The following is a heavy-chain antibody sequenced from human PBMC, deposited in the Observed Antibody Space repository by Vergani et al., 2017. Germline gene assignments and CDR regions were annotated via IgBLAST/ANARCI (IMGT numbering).Heavy chain of an antibody. D-gene: IGHD3-10*01. V-gene: IGHV3-13*04. CDR3: ARGSRSGSLTPVDY. CDR2: IGTAGDT. Sequence: EVQLVESGGGLVQPGGSLRLSCAASGFTFSSYDMHWVRQSTGKGLEWVSAIGTAGDTYYPGSVKGRFTISRENAKNSLYLQMNSLRAGDTAVYYCARGSRSGSLTPVDYWGQGTLVTVSS. CDR1: GFTFSSYD. J-gene: IGHJ4*02.